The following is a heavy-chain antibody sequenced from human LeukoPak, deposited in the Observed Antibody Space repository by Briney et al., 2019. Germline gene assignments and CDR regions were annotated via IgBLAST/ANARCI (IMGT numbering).Heavy chain of an antibody. D-gene: IGHD5-12*01. J-gene: IGHJ4*02. CDR2: INHTGST. CDR3: ARGPRGYSGYGLLRFDY. Sequence: SETLSLSCAVYGGSFSGYHWNWIRQPPGKGLEWIGEINHTGSTNYNPSLKSRVTISVDTSKNQFSLKLGSVTAADTAVYYCARGPRGYSGYGLLRFDYWGQGTLVSVSS. CDR1: GGSFSGYH. V-gene: IGHV4-34*01.